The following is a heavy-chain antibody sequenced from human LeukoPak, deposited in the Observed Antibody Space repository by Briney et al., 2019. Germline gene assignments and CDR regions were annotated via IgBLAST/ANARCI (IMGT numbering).Heavy chain of an antibody. V-gene: IGHV4-59*08. J-gene: IGHJ3*02. CDR1: GGSISSYY. CDR3: ARRGFMAAAGTEDAFDI. D-gene: IGHD6-13*01. Sequence: SETLSLTCTVSGGSISSYYWSWIRQPPGKGLEWIGYINYSGSTNYNPSLKSRVTISVDTSKNQFSLKLSSVTAADTAVYYCARRGFMAAAGTEDAFDIWGQGTMVTVSS. CDR2: INYSGST.